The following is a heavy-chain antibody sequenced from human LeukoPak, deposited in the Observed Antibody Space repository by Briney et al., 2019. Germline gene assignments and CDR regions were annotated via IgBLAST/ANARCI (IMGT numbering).Heavy chain of an antibody. CDR3: ARGNIVVEVAASRNWFDP. CDR1: GYTFTDYC. CDR2: INSNSGGT. D-gene: IGHD2-15*01. V-gene: IGHV1-2*02. Sequence: ASVKVSCKASGYTFTDYCMHWVRQAPGQGLEWMGWINSNSGGTNYAQKFQGRVTMTRDTSISTAYMELSRLRSDDTAVYYCARGNIVVEVAASRNWFDPWGQGTLVTVSS. J-gene: IGHJ5*02.